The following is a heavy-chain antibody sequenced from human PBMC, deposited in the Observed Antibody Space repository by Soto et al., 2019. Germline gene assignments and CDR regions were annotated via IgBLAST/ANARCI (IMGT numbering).Heavy chain of an antibody. CDR3: ARLGTGPYYYYYYYKDV. Sequence: ASVKVSCKASGYTFTSYGISWVRQAPGQGLEWMGWISAYNGNTNYAQKLEGRVTMTTDTSTSTAYMELRSLRSDDTAVYYCARLGTGPYYYYYYYKDVWGKGTTVTVSS. CDR1: GYTFTSYG. J-gene: IGHJ6*03. CDR2: ISAYNGNT. V-gene: IGHV1-18*01. D-gene: IGHD3-16*01.